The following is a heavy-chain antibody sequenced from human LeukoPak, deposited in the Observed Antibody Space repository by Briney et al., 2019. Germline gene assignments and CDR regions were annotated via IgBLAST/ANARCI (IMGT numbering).Heavy chain of an antibody. CDR1: GFTFSSYA. Sequence: PGGSLRLSCAASGFTFSSYAMSWVRQAPGKGLEWVSAMSGSGGGTYYADSVKGRFTISRDNSKNTLSLQMNSLRAEDTALYYCAKVGSSGYYVSYWGQGTLVTVSS. CDR3: AKVGSSGYYVSY. V-gene: IGHV3-23*01. CDR2: MSGSGGGT. D-gene: IGHD3-22*01. J-gene: IGHJ4*02.